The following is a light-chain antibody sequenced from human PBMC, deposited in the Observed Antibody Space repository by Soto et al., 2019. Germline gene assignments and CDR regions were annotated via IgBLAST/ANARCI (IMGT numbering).Light chain of an antibody. CDR3: TSYTSSNTPV. CDR1: SSDVGGYNY. Sequence: QSALTQPASVSGSPGQSITISCTGTSSDVGGYNYVSWYQQHPGKAPKLMIYEVNNRPSGVSNRFPGSKSGNTASLTISGLQAEHEADYHCTSYTSSNTPVFGGGTKLTVL. V-gene: IGLV2-14*01. CDR2: EVN. J-gene: IGLJ3*02.